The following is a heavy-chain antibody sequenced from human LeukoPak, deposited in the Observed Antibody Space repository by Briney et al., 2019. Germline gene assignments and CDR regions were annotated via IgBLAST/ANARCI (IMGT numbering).Heavy chain of an antibody. Sequence: PSETLSLTCTVSGGSVSSKSYYWGWIRQPPGKGLEWIGSIYYSGSTYFNPSLKSRVTISVDTSKNQFSLKLSSLTAADTAVYYCARHEKEGGGSTFDYWGQGTLVTVSS. J-gene: IGHJ4*02. V-gene: IGHV4-39*01. CDR1: GGSVSSKSYY. CDR2: IYYSGST. CDR3: ARHEKEGGGSTFDY. D-gene: IGHD3-16*01.